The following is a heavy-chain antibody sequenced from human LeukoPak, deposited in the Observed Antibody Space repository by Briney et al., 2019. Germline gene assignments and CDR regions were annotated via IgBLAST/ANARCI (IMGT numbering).Heavy chain of an antibody. CDR1: GGTFSSYA. D-gene: IGHD4-11*01. CDR3: ARDTVTTFPSSFDY. CDR2: IIPILGIA. J-gene: IGHJ4*02. Sequence: ASVTVSCKASGGTFSSYAISWVRQAPGQGLEWMGRIIPILGIANYAQKFQGRVTITADKSTSTAYMELSSLRSEDTAVYYCARDTVTTFPSSFDYWGQGTLVTVSS. V-gene: IGHV1-69*04.